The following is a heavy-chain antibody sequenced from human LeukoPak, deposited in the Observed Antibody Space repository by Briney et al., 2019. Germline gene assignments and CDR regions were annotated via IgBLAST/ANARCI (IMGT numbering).Heavy chain of an antibody. Sequence: PGGSLRLSCGASGFTFSSYALSWVRQAPGKGLEWVSAISSTGGTTYYADSVKGRFTISRDNSKNTLYLQMNSLRAEDTAVYYCAVKAGTPGRFDFWGQGALVTVSS. CDR3: AVKAGTPGRFDF. CDR1: GFTFSSYA. CDR2: ISSTGGTT. J-gene: IGHJ4*02. V-gene: IGHV3-23*01. D-gene: IGHD6-19*01.